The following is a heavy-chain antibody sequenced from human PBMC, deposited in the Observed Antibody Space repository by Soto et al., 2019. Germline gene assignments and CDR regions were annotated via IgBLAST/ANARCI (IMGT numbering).Heavy chain of an antibody. J-gene: IGHJ4*02. CDR2: ISGSGGST. CDR3: AKPYYYDSSGYYYFDY. V-gene: IGHV3-23*01. CDR1: GFTFSSYA. D-gene: IGHD3-22*01. Sequence: GGSLRLSCAASGFTFSSYAMSWVRQAPGKGLEWVSAISGSGGSTYYADSVKGRFTISRDNSKNTLYLQMNSLRAEDKAVYYCAKPYYYDSSGYYYFDYWGQGTLVTVSS.